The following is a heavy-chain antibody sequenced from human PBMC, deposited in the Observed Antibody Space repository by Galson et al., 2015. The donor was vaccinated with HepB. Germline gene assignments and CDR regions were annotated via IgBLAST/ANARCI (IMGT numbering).Heavy chain of an antibody. CDR1: GVSVSNIY. V-gene: IGHV3-66*04. CDR3: ASHISGWDLWSY. Sequence: SLRLSCAASGVSVSNIYMSWVRQAPGKGLEWVSVIYSGGLTYYADSVRGRFTISRDSSKNTVYLQMSSLRAEDTAVYYCASHISGWDLWSYWGRGTLVTVSS. CDR2: IYSGGLT. J-gene: IGHJ4*02. D-gene: IGHD6-19*01.